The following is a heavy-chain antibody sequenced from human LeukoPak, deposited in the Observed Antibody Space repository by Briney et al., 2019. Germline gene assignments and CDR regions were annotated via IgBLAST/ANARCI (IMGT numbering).Heavy chain of an antibody. CDR1: GFTCTDYW. CDR3: ARAGYTDTTLYY. J-gene: IGHJ4*02. Sequence: PGGTPRLSCEASGFTCTDYWMSWVRHAPGKWLEGVVNINQAGSEKNNVDSAKGGFTISRDNVKTALYLQMSFLRGEDTAVYYCARAGYTDTTLYYWGPGTLVTVSS. D-gene: IGHD5-18*01. V-gene: IGHV3-7*01. CDR2: INQAGSEK.